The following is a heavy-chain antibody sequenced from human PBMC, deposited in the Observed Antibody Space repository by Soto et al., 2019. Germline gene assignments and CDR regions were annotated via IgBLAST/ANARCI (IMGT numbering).Heavy chain of an antibody. D-gene: IGHD2-8*01. Sequence: KTSETLSLTCTVSGGSISSSDYYWSWIRQPPGKGLEWIAYIYYSGSTYYNPSLKSRVTISVDTSKNRFSLNLSSVTAADTAVYYCAPHSIVTMVYAYAYWGQGTLVTVSS. V-gene: IGHV4-30-4*01. J-gene: IGHJ4*02. CDR2: IYYSGST. CDR3: APHSIVTMVYAYAY. CDR1: GGSISSSDYY.